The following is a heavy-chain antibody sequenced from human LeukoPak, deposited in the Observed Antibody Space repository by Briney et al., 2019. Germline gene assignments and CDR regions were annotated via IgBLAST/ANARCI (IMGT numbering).Heavy chain of an antibody. D-gene: IGHD3-10*01. CDR1: GYTFTSYD. CDR2: MNPNSGNT. CDR3: ARGIVLWFGESDYYYYYMDV. Sequence: ASVKVSCKASGYTFTSYDINWVRLATGQGLEWMGWMNPNSGNTGYAQKFQGRVTMTRNTSISTAYMELSSLRSEDTAVYYCARGIVLWFGESDYYYYYMDVWGKGTTVTVSS. V-gene: IGHV1-8*01. J-gene: IGHJ6*03.